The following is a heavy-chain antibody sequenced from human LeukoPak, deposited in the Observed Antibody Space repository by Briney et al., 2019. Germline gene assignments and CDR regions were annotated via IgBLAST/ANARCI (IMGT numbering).Heavy chain of an antibody. V-gene: IGHV1-8*01. J-gene: IGHJ5*02. CDR3: ARGWPIRLNWFDP. Sequence: ASVKVSCKASGYTFTSYDINWVRPATGQGLEWMGWMNPNSGNTGYAQKFQGRVTMTRNTSISTAYMELSSLRSEDTAVYYCARGWPIRLNWFDPWGQGTLVTVSS. CDR2: MNPNSGNT. CDR1: GYTFTSYD.